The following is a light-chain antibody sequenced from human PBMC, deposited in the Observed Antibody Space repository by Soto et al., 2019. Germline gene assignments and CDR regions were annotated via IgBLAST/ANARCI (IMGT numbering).Light chain of an antibody. J-gene: IGKJ1*01. CDR3: QQYNNWPRT. Sequence: EILILQSTPTLSVAPGERATLSCRASQSVSSILAWYQQKPGQPPRLLIYGASTRAAGIPARFSGSGSGTEFTLTISSLQSEDFAVYYCQQYNNWPRTFGQGTKVDIK. V-gene: IGKV3-15*01. CDR1: QSVSSI. CDR2: GAS.